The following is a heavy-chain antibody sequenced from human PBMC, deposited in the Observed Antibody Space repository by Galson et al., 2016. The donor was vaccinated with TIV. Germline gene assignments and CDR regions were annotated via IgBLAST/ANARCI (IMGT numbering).Heavy chain of an antibody. CDR3: TRDSSSSSSRNLDY. CDR2: ISSSSSTT. J-gene: IGHJ4*02. D-gene: IGHD6-6*01. CDR1: GFTFNVYS. Sequence: SLRLSCAASGFTFNVYSMNWVRQAPGKGLEWVSYISSSSSTTYYADSVKGRFTISRDNAKNSLYLQMNSLRAEDTAGYYCTRDSSSSSSRNLDYWGQGTLVTVSS. V-gene: IGHV3-48*01.